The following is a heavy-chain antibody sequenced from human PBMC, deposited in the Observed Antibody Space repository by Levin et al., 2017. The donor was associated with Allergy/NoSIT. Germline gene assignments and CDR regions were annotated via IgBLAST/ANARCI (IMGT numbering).Heavy chain of an antibody. Sequence: GESLKISCAGSGFILSRDSINWVRQAPGKGLEWVSYISSGVNTIYYSDSVKGRFTVSRDNAKNSLYLQMNSLRAEDTAVYYCARGAELDPWGQGTLVTVSS. V-gene: IGHV3-48*01. CDR3: ARGAELDP. J-gene: IGHJ5*02. CDR2: ISSGVNTI. CDR1: GFILSRDS.